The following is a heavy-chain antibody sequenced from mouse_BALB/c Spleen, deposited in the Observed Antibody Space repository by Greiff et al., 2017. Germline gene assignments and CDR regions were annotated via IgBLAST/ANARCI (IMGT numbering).Heavy chain of an antibody. CDR2: ISYSGST. V-gene: IGHV3-2*02. CDR1: GYSITSDYA. CDR3: ARCGNYPAWFAY. J-gene: IGHJ3*01. D-gene: IGHD2-1*01. Sequence: EVKLVESGPGLVKPSQSLSLTCTVTGYSITSDYAWNWIRQFPGNKLEWMGYISYSGSTSYNPSLKSRISITRDTSKNQFFLQLNSVTTEDTATYYCARCGNYPAWFAYWGQGTLVTVSA.